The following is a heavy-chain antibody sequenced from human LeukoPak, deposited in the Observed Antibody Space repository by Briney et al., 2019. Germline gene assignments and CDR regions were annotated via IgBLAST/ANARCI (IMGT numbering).Heavy chain of an antibody. V-gene: IGHV4-38-2*02. Sequence: SETLSLTCTVSGYSISSGYYWGWIRPPPGKGLEWIGSIYHSGSTNYNPSLKSRVTISVDTSKNQFSLKLSSVTAADTAVYYCAGHNLLISGSYYFDYWGQGTLVTVSS. CDR1: GYSISSGYY. CDR3: AGHNLLISGSYYFDY. J-gene: IGHJ4*02. D-gene: IGHD1-26*01. CDR2: IYHSGST.